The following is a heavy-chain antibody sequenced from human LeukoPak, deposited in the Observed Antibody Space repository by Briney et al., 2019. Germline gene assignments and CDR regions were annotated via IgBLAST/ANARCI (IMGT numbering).Heavy chain of an antibody. J-gene: IGHJ5*02. V-gene: IGHV3-30*02. CDR2: IRYDGSNK. CDR3: AKQLGYCSSTSCAGFDP. D-gene: IGHD2-2*01. CDR1: GFTFSSYG. Sequence: PGGSLRLSCAASGFTFSSYGMHWVRQAPGKGLEWVAFIRYDGSNKYYADSVKGRFTISRDNSKNTLYLQMNSLRAEDTAVYYCAKQLGYCSSTSCAGFDPWGQGTLVTVSS.